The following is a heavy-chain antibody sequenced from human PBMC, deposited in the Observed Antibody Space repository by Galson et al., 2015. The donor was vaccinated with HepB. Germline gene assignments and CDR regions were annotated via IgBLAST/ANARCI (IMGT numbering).Heavy chain of an antibody. CDR3: ASDPIVGATRWGKKSGPIGY. CDR2: IYYSGST. D-gene: IGHD1-26*01. Sequence: ETLSLTCTVSGGSISSYYWSWIRQPPGKGLEWIGSIYYSGSTYYNPPLKSRVTISVDTSKNQFSLKLSSVTAADTAVYYCASDPIVGATRWGKKSGPIGYWGQGTLVTVSS. V-gene: IGHV4-59*05. CDR1: GGSISSYY. J-gene: IGHJ4*02.